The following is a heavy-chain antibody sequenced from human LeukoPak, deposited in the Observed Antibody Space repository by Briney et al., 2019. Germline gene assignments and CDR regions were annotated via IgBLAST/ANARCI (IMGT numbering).Heavy chain of an antibody. Sequence: SVKVSCKASGGTFSSYAISWVRQAPGQGLEWMGRFIPILGIANYAQKFQGRVTITADKSTSTAYMELCSLRSEDTAVYSCTRARLGGTAMAGYYYYGMDVWGQGTTVTVSS. V-gene: IGHV1-69*04. D-gene: IGHD5-18*01. CDR3: TRARLGGTAMAGYYYYGMDV. CDR1: GGTFSSYA. J-gene: IGHJ6*02. CDR2: FIPILGIA.